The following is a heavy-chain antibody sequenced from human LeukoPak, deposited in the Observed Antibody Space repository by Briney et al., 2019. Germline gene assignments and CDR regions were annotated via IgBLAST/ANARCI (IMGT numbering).Heavy chain of an antibody. Sequence: GASVKVSCKASGYTFTGYYMHWVRQAPGQGLEWMGWINPNSGGTNYAQKFQGRVTMTWDTSISTAYMELSRLRSDDTAVYYCARSIAVAVDYYYYGMDVWGQGTTVTVSS. CDR3: ARSIAVAVDYYYYGMDV. CDR1: GYTFTGYY. CDR2: INPNSGGT. D-gene: IGHD6-19*01. J-gene: IGHJ6*02. V-gene: IGHV1-2*02.